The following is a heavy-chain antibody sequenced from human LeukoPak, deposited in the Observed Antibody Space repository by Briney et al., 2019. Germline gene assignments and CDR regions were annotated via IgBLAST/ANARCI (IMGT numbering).Heavy chain of an antibody. V-gene: IGHV1-18*01. CDR3: ARVDLYWDSSGYSQAANDY. D-gene: IGHD3-22*01. Sequence: ASVKVSCKASGYTFTSYAISWVRQAPGQGLEWMGWISGQTGKTKQAQKFQGRITLTADSATTTAYMELRSLTSDDTAVYYCARVDLYWDSSGYSQAANDYWGQGTLVTVSS. J-gene: IGHJ4*02. CDR1: GYTFTSYA. CDR2: ISGQTGKT.